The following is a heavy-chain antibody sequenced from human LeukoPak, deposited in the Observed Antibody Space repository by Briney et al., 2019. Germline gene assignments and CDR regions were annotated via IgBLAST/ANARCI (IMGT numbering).Heavy chain of an antibody. CDR3: AKYPRGSQRDHHFDY. CDR1: GFTYSHYG. J-gene: IGHJ4*02. Sequence: GGTLRLSCVASGFTYSHYGMNWVRQAPGKGLEWVSGITSDSRGIYYADSVKGRFTIYRDNSKNTLYLQMNSLRAEDTAVYYCAKYPRGSQRDHHFDYWGQGTLVTVSA. D-gene: IGHD3-16*01. CDR2: ITSDSRGI. V-gene: IGHV3-23*01.